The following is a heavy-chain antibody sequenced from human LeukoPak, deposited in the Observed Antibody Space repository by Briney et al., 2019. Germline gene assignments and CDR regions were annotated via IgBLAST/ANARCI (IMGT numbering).Heavy chain of an antibody. CDR2: INPNSGGT. D-gene: IGHD6-6*01. J-gene: IGHJ6*02. CDR3: ARDGERSSSGDYYYYGMDV. Sequence: ASVKVSCKASGYTFTSYYMHWVRQAPGQGLEWMGWINPNSGGTNYAQKFQGRVTMTRDTSISTAYMELSRLRSDDTAVYYCARDGERSSSGDYYYYGMDVWGQGTTVTVSS. V-gene: IGHV1-2*02. CDR1: GYTFTSYY.